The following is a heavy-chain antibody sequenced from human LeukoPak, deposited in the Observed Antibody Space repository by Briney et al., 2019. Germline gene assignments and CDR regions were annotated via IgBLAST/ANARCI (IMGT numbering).Heavy chain of an antibody. CDR2: ISSRSNYI. J-gene: IGHJ4*02. D-gene: IGHD6-13*01. CDR1: GFTFSSYS. CDR3: ARGPYSSSWYPPPYDY. V-gene: IGHV3-21*01. Sequence: GGSLRLSCAASGFTFSSYSMNWVRQAPGKGLEWVSSISSRSNYIYNADSVKGRFTISRDNAKNSLYLQMNSLRAEDTAVYYCARGPYSSSWYPPPYDYWGQGTLVTVSS.